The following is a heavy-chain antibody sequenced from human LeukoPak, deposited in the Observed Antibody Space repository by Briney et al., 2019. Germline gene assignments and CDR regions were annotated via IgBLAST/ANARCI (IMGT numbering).Heavy chain of an antibody. Sequence: ASVNVSCKASGYTFTSYDINWVRQATGQGLEWMGWMNPNSGNTGYAQKFQGRVTITRNTSISTAYMELSSLRSEDTAVYYCARAQPPLGYYYYMDVWGKGTTVTVSS. CDR3: ARAQPPLGYYYYMDV. J-gene: IGHJ6*03. CDR1: GYTFTSYD. D-gene: IGHD2-2*01. V-gene: IGHV1-8*03. CDR2: MNPNSGNT.